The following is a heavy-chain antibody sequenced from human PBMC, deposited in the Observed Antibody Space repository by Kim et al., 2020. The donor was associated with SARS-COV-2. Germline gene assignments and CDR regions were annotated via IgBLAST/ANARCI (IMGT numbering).Heavy chain of an antibody. V-gene: IGHV3-15*01. Sequence: GGSLRLSCAASGFTFSDAWMNWVRQAPGKWLEWVGRIKTKSEGETTDYAAPVKGRFTISRDASKNTLYLQMNSLKTEDTAVYYCTATVGYSSGWYILDYWGQGTLVTVSS. D-gene: IGHD6-19*01. J-gene: IGHJ4*02. CDR2: IKTKSEGETT. CDR1: GFTFSDAW. CDR3: TATVGYSSGWYILDY.